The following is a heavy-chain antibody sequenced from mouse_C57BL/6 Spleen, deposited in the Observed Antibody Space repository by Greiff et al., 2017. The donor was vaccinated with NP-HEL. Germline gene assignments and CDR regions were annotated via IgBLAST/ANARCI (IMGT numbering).Heavy chain of an antibody. V-gene: IGHV2-2*01. CDR1: GFSLTSYG. D-gene: IGHD1-1*01. Sequence: VQLQQSGPGLVQPAQSLSITCTVSGFSLTSYGVHWVRQSPGKGLEWLGVIWSGGSTDYNAAIISRLSISKDNSKIQFFFQMTSLQAYDTAIYYGSRNSPSSSGFDYWGQGTTLTVSS. CDR2: IWSGGST. J-gene: IGHJ2*01. CDR3: SRNSPSSSGFDY.